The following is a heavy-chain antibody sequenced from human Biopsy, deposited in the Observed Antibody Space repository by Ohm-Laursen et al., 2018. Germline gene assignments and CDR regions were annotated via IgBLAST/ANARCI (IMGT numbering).Heavy chain of an antibody. CDR1: GFTFSSFG. CDR3: AKGGYCTTSSCYMDLDY. V-gene: IGHV3-30*18. CDR2: ISFDGSNK. J-gene: IGHJ4*02. Sequence: SLRLSCTASGFTFSSFGMHWVRQAPGKGLEWVAVISFDGSNKYYADSVKGRLTISRDNSKNTLYLQMSSLSAEDTAFYYCAKGGYCTTSSCYMDLDYWGQGTLVTVSS. D-gene: IGHD2-2*02.